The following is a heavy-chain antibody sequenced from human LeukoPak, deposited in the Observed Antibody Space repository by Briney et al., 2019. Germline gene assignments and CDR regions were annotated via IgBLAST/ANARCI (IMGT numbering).Heavy chain of an antibody. CDR1: GFTFSNYW. CDR2: INPDGSNT. D-gene: IGHD6-6*01. V-gene: IGHV3-74*01. CDR3: ARDSYSSSSRWFDP. J-gene: IGHJ5*02. Sequence: GGSLRLSCAASGFTFSNYWMHWVRQDPGKGLVWVSYINPDGSNTNYADSVKGRFTISRDNAKNSVYLQMNSLRAEDTAVYYCARDSYSSSSRWFDPWGQGTLVTVSS.